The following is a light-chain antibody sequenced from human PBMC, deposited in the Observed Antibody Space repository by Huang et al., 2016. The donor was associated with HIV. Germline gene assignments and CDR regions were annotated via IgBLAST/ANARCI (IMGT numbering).Light chain of an antibody. V-gene: IGKV3-11*01. Sequence: EIVLTQSPASLALSPGERATLSCRASQSVRNYLAWYQQQPGQAPRRLIFDASNRATDIPARFSGSGSGTDFTLTISSLEPEDFAVYYCQQRYNWPLTFGGGTKVEIK. CDR3: QQRYNWPLT. CDR2: DAS. J-gene: IGKJ4*01. CDR1: QSVRNY.